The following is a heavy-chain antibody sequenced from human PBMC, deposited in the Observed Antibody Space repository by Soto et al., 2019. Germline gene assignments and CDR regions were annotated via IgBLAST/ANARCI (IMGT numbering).Heavy chain of an antibody. CDR2: ISSDGSHQ. CDR1: GFTFSVSA. CDR3: ARPYCRSTRCYLYYYGMDV. Sequence: QVQVVESGGGVVQPGTSLRLSCAASGFTFSVSAIHWVRQAPGKGLEWVAVISSDGSHQYYADSVRGRFTISRDNPKNTLYLQINSLRAEDTAVYYCARPYCRSTRCYLYYYGMDVWCPGTTVTVSS. J-gene: IGHJ6*02. V-gene: IGHV3-30-3*01. D-gene: IGHD2-2*01.